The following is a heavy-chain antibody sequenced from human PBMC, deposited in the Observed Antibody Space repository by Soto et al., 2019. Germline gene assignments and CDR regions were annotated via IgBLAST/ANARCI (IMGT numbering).Heavy chain of an antibody. D-gene: IGHD6-6*01. CDR3: ARQQSSSSKRRNFDY. CDR2: IYPGDSDT. CDR1: GYSFTSYW. V-gene: IGHV5-51*01. Sequence: PGESLKISCKGSGYSFTSYWIGWARQMPGKGLEWMGIIYPGDSDTRYSPSFQGQVTISADKSISTAYLQWSSLKASDTAMYYCARQQSSSSKRRNFDYWGQGTLVTVSS. J-gene: IGHJ4*02.